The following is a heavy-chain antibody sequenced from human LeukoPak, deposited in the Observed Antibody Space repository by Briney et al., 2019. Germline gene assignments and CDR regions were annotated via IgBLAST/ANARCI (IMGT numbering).Heavy chain of an antibody. Sequence: GGSLRLSCAASGFTFSSYAMHWVRQTPGKGLEWVAVVSYDGSNKYYADSVKGRFTISRDNSKNTLYLQMNSLRAEDTAVYYCARVSIQQLLYHHDYFDYWGQGTLVTVSS. CDR3: ARVSIQQLLYHHDYFDY. J-gene: IGHJ4*02. V-gene: IGHV3-30*04. CDR2: VSYDGSNK. D-gene: IGHD2-2*02. CDR1: GFTFSSYA.